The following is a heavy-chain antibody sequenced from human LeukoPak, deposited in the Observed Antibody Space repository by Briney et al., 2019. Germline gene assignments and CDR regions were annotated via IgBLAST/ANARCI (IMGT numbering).Heavy chain of an antibody. J-gene: IGHJ4*02. Sequence: PGGSLRLSCAASGFTFSSYAMSWVRQAPGKGLEWVSGISGSAGSRYYADSVKGRFTISRDNFKNTLYMQMNSLRAEDTAVYYCAKDLGDYAHQFDSWGQGTLVTVSS. CDR1: GFTFSSYA. D-gene: IGHD4-17*01. V-gene: IGHV3-23*01. CDR2: ISGSAGSR. CDR3: AKDLGDYAHQFDS.